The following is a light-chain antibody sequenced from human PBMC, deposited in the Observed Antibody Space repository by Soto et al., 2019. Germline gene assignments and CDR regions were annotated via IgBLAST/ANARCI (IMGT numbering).Light chain of an antibody. CDR1: SSDIGGYNY. Sequence: QSALTQPASVSGSPGQSITISCTGTSSDIGGYNYVSWYQQHPGKAPKLMIYEVNNRPSGVSNRFSGSKSGNTASLTISGLQAEDEADYYCNSYTSSTTYVFGTGTKLTV. CDR3: NSYTSSTTYV. J-gene: IGLJ1*01. CDR2: EVN. V-gene: IGLV2-14*01.